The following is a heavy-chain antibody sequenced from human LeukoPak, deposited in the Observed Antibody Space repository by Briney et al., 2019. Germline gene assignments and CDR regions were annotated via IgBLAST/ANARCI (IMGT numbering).Heavy chain of an antibody. D-gene: IGHD6-19*01. Sequence: SVKVSCKASGGTFSSYTISWVRQAPGQGLEWMGRIIPILGIANYAQKSQGRVTITADKSTSTAYMELSSLRSEDTAVYYCARGSYSSGWYADYWGQGTLVTVSS. V-gene: IGHV1-69*02. CDR2: IIPILGIA. CDR1: GGTFSSYT. CDR3: ARGSYSSGWYADY. J-gene: IGHJ4*02.